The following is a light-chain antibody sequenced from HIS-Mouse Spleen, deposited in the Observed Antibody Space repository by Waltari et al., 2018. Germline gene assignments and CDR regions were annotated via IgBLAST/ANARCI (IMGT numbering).Light chain of an antibody. CDR2: EDS. CDR3: YSTDSSGNHRV. CDR1: ALPKKY. Sequence: SYELTQPPSVSVSPGQTARITCSGDALPKKYAYWYQQKSGQAPVLVISEDSKRPSGIPEGVSGSSSVTMATLTSSGAQVEDEADYYGYSTDSSGNHRVFGGGTKLTVL. V-gene: IGLV3-10*01. J-gene: IGLJ2*01.